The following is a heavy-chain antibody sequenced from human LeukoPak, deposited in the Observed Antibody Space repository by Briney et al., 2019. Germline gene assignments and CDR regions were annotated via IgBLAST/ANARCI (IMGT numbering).Heavy chain of an antibody. CDR1: GGSFSGYY. D-gene: IGHD6-13*01. Sequence: SETLSLTCAVYGGSFSGYYWSWIRQPPGKGLEWIGEINHSGSTNYNSSLKSRVTISVDTSKNQFSLKLSSVTAADTAVYYCARGKRGHSSSWYDYWGQGTLVTVSS. V-gene: IGHV4-34*01. CDR3: ARGKRGHSSSWYDY. J-gene: IGHJ4*02. CDR2: INHSGST.